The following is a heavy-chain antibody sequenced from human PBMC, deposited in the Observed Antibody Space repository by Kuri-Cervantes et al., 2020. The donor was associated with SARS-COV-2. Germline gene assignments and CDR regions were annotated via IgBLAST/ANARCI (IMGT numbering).Heavy chain of an antibody. D-gene: IGHD4-11*01. Sequence: SETLSLTCTVSGGSISSSSYYWGWIRQPPGKGLEWIGSIYYSGSTYYNPSLKSRVTISVDTSKNQFSLRLSSVTAADMAVYYCARQPGGYSNYAIDYWGQGTLVTVSS. J-gene: IGHJ4*02. CDR1: GGSISSSSYY. CDR3: ARQPGGYSNYAIDY. CDR2: IYYSGST. V-gene: IGHV4-39*01.